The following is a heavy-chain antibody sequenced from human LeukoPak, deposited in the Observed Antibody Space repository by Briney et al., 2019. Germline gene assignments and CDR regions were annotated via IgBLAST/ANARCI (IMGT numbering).Heavy chain of an antibody. CDR2: IIPIFGTA. Sequence: ASVKVSCKASGGTFSSYAISWVRQAPGQGLEWMGGIIPIFGTANYAQKFQGRVTITADESTSPAYMELSSLRSEDTAVYYCARELAAAGLRGVFDYWGQGTLVTVSS. CDR1: GGTFSSYA. D-gene: IGHD6-13*01. J-gene: IGHJ4*02. V-gene: IGHV1-69*13. CDR3: ARELAAAGLRGVFDY.